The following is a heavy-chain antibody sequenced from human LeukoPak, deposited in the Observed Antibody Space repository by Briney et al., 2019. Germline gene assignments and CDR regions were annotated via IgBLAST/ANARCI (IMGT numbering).Heavy chain of an antibody. J-gene: IGHJ4*02. Sequence: GGSLRLSCAASGFPFSSYWMTWVRQAPGKGLEWVANIKQDGSENYYVDSVKGRFTISRDNAKNSLYLQMNSLRADDTAVYYCARDQGAAGDYWGQGTLVTVSS. V-gene: IGHV3-7*01. CDR1: GFPFSSYW. CDR3: ARDQGAAGDY. D-gene: IGHD6-13*01. CDR2: IKQDGSEN.